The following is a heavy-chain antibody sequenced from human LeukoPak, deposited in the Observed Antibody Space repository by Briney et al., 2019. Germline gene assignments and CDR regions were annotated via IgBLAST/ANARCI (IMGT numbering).Heavy chain of an antibody. CDR2: ISSSSSYI. V-gene: IGHV3-21*01. CDR1: GFTFSSHS. J-gene: IGHJ6*04. D-gene: IGHD2-2*01. Sequence: PGGSLRLSCAASGFTFSSHSMNWVRQAPGKGLEWVSSISSSSSYIYYADSVKGRFTISRDNAKNSLYLQMNSLRAEDTAVYYCARVLVPAAYYGMDVWGKGTTVTVSS. CDR3: ARVLVPAAYYGMDV.